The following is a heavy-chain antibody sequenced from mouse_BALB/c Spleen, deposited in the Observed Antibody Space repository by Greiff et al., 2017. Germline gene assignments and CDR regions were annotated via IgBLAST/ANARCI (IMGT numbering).Heavy chain of an antibody. D-gene: IGHD1-1*01. CDR1: EYEFPSHD. Sequence: EVQLQESGGGLVQPGESLKLSCESNEYEFPSHDMSWVRKTPEKRLELVAAINSDGGSTYYPDSVKGRFTISRDNAKNTLYLQMSSLKSEDTAMYYCAREIYYGFYYFDYWGQGTTLTVSS. V-gene: IGHV5-2*01. CDR2: INSDGGST. J-gene: IGHJ2*01. CDR3: AREIYYGFYYFDY.